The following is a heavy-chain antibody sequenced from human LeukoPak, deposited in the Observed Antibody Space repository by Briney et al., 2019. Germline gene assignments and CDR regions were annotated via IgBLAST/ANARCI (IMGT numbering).Heavy chain of an antibody. D-gene: IGHD2-15*01. CDR2: ISSSSSTI. J-gene: IGHJ5*02. CDR3: AREETRILFSFDP. V-gene: IGHV3-48*04. CDR1: GFTVSSNY. Sequence: PGGSLRLSCAASGFTVSSNYMNWVRQAPGKGLEWVSYISSSSSTIYYADSVKGRFTISRDNAKNTVYLQMNSLRAEDTAVYYCAREETRILFSFDPWGQGTLVTVSS.